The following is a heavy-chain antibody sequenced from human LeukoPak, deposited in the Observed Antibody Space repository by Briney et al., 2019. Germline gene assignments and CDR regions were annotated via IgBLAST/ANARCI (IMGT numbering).Heavy chain of an antibody. J-gene: IGHJ6*03. V-gene: IGHV3-73*01. CDR1: GFTFSGSA. Sequence: GGSLRLSCAASGFTFSGSAMHWVRQASGKGLEWVGRIRSKANSYATAYAASVKGRFTISRDDSKNTAYLQMNSLKTEDTAVYYCTRRSSGYYSNVYYYMDVWGKGTTVTVSS. D-gene: IGHD3-22*01. CDR3: TRRSSGYYSNVYYYMDV. CDR2: IRSKANSYAT.